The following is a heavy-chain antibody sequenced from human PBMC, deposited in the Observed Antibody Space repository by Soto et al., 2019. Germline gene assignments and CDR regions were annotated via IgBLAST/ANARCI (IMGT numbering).Heavy chain of an antibody. D-gene: IGHD1-1*01. V-gene: IGHV3-21*06. Sequence: EVQLVESGGGLVKPGGSLRLSCEASGFTFSTYHMNWVRQAPGKGLEWVSAISSSSSFIYYAESVRGRFIISRDNAKNSLYLEMNSLRVGDTAVYYCAGTGTDECDYWGPGTLVTVSS. CDR3: AGTGTDECDY. CDR1: GFTFSTYH. CDR2: ISSSSSFI. J-gene: IGHJ4*02.